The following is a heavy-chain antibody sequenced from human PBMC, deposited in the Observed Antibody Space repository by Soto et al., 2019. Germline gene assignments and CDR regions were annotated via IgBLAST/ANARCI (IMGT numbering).Heavy chain of an antibody. J-gene: IGHJ4*02. CDR2: ISGSGGNT. CDR3: AKVFSSPRPGLGSFDS. D-gene: IGHD2-2*01. CDR1: GFTFSSNS. Sequence: EVQLLESGGGLVQPGGSLRLSCAASGFTFSSNSMSWVRQAPGKGLEWVSSISGSGGNTYYADSVKGRFTISRDNSKNTLYLQMNSLIAEDTAVYYCAKVFSSPRPGLGSFDSWGQGTLVTVSS. V-gene: IGHV3-23*01.